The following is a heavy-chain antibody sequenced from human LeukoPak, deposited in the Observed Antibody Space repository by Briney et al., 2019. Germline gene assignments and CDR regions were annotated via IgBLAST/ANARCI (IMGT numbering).Heavy chain of an antibody. D-gene: IGHD3-10*01. CDR1: GYSFTSYW. J-gene: IGHJ5*02. CDR2: IYPGDSDT. V-gene: IGHV5-51*01. CDR3: ARVYRYHFGSGTSTNYNWFDP. Sequence: GESLKISCKGSGYSFTSYWIGWVRQMPGKGLEWMGIIYPGDSDTRYSPSFQGQVTISADKSISTAYLQWSSLKASDTAMYYCARVYRYHFGSGTSTNYNWFDPWGQGTLVTVSS.